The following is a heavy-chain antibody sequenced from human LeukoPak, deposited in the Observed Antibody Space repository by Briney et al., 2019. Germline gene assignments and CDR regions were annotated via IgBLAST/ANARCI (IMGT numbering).Heavy chain of an antibody. CDR2: IHYSGST. J-gene: IGHJ4*02. Sequence: SETLSLSCSVSGGSIKTYYWTWIRQPPGKGLEWIGYIHYSGSTDSNPSLMGRVTISLDTSKSQFSLELRSVTAADTAVYYCVRDQSEFDSWGQGTVVTVSS. V-gene: IGHV4-59*01. CDR3: VRDQSEFDS. CDR1: GGSIKTYY.